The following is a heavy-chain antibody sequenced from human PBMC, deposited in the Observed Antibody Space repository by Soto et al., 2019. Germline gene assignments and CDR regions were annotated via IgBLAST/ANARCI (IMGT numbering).Heavy chain of an antibody. V-gene: IGHV4-31*03. Sequence: PSETLSLTCTVSGGSISSGGYYWSWIRQHPGKGLEWIGYIYYSGSTYYNPSLKSRVTISVDTSKNQFSPKLSSVTAADTAVYYCARERDYYGSGSYYIGYDPWGQGTLVTVSS. J-gene: IGHJ5*02. D-gene: IGHD3-10*01. CDR1: GGSISSGGYY. CDR3: ARERDYYGSGSYYIGYDP. CDR2: IYYSGST.